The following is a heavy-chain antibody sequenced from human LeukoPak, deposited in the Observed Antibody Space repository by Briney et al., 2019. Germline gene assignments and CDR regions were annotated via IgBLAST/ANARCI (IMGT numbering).Heavy chain of an antibody. Sequence: AGGSLRLSCAASGFTFSSYAMHWVRQAPGKGLEWVAVISYDGSNKYYADSVKGRFTISRDNSKNTLYLQMNSLRAEDTAVYYCAKEGRVGYYDFWSGYSGARHFDYWGQGTLVTVSS. V-gene: IGHV3-30-3*01. CDR3: AKEGRVGYYDFWSGYSGARHFDY. CDR2: ISYDGSNK. J-gene: IGHJ4*02. CDR1: GFTFSSYA. D-gene: IGHD3-3*01.